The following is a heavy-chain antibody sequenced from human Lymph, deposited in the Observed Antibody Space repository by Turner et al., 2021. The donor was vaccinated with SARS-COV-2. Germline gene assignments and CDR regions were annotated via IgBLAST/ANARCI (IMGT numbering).Heavy chain of an antibody. J-gene: IGHJ6*02. CDR3: ARVKGYNGYDLRYYYGMDV. CDR1: GFTFSSYG. CDR2: IWYDGSNK. D-gene: IGHD5-12*01. V-gene: IGHV3-33*01. Sequence: QVQLVEYGGGVVQPGRSLRLYCAAPGFTFSSYGMHWVRQAPGKGLEWVAVIWYDGSNKYYADSVKGRFTISRDNSKNTLYLQMNSLRAEDTAVYYCARVKGYNGYDLRYYYGMDVWGQGTTVTVSS.